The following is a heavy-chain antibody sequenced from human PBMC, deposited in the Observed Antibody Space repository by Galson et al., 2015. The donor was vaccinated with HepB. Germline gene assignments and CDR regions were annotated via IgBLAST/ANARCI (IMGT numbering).Heavy chain of an antibody. CDR2: ISYDGSNK. CDR3: ARVGGFDP. Sequence: SLRLSCAASGFTFSSYGMHWVRQAPGKGLEWVAVISYDGSNKYYADSVKGRFTISRDNSKNTLCLQMNSLRAEDTAVYYCARVGGFDPWGQGTLVTVSS. CDR1: GFTFSSYG. J-gene: IGHJ5*02. V-gene: IGHV3-30*03.